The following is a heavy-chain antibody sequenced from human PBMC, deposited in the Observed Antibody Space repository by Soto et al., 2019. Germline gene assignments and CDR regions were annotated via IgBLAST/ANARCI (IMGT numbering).Heavy chain of an antibody. CDR2: ISYDGSNK. V-gene: IGHV3-30-3*01. CDR3: ITDPGEYENF. Sequence: QVQLVESGGGVVQPGRSLRLSCAASGFTFSSYAMHWVRQAPGKGLEWVAVISYDGSNKYYADSVKGRFTISRDNSKNTLYLQMNNLKAEDTAVYYCITDPGEYENFWGQGTLVTVSS. CDR1: GFTFSSYA. D-gene: IGHD4-17*01. J-gene: IGHJ4*02.